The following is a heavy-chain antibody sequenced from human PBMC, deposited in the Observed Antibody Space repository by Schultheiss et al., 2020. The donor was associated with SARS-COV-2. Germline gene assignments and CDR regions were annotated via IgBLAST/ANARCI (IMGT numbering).Heavy chain of an antibody. D-gene: IGHD3-3*01. V-gene: IGHV4-34*01. CDR1: GGSFSGYY. J-gene: IGHJ6*02. CDR3: ARARGYDFWSGSYYYYGMDV. Sequence: SETLSLTCAVYGGSFSGYYWSWIRQPPGKGLEWIGEINHSGSTNYNPSLKSRVTISVDTSKNQFSLKLSSVTAADTAVYYCARARGYDFWSGSYYYYGMDVWGQGTTVTVSS. CDR2: INHSGST.